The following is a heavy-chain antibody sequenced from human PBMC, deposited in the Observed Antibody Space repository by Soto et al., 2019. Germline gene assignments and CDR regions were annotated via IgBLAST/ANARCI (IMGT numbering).Heavy chain of an antibody. V-gene: IGHV3-48*01. Sequence: EVQLVESGGGLVQPGGSLRLSCAASGFTFSSYSMNWVRQAPGKGLEWVSYISSSSSTIYYADSVKGRFTISRDNAKNSLYLQRNSLRAEDTAVYYCARSTVTSAYYYYYMDVWGKGTTVTVSS. CDR2: ISSSSSTI. D-gene: IGHD4-17*01. J-gene: IGHJ6*03. CDR1: GFTFSSYS. CDR3: ARSTVTSAYYYYYMDV.